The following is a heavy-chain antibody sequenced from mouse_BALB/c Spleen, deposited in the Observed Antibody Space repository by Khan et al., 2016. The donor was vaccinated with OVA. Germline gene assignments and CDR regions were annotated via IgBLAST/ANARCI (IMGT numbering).Heavy chain of an antibody. CDR1: GFTFNNYG. CDR3: ATSYFYGYYFDY. Sequence: EVNLVESGGGLVQPGGSRKLSCAASGFTFNNYGMHWVRQAPEKGLEWVAYISGDSNTIYYVDSVKGRFTISRDNPKNTLFLQMTSLMSEDTAMYYCATSYFYGYYFDYWGPGTTLTVS. D-gene: IGHD1-1*01. V-gene: IGHV5-17*02. J-gene: IGHJ2*01. CDR2: ISGDSNTI.